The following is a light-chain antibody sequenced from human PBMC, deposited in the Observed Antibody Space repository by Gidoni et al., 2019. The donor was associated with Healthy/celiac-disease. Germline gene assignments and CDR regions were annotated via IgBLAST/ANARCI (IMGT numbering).Light chain of an antibody. CDR2: GAS. CDR1: QSVSSSY. J-gene: IGKJ3*01. Sequence: EIVLTQSPGTLSLSPGERATLSCRARQSVSSSYLAWYQQKPGQAPRLLIYGASSRATGIPDRFSGSGSGTDFILTISRLEPEDFAVYYCQQYGSSPLFPFGPGTKVDIK. CDR3: QQYGSSPLFP. V-gene: IGKV3-20*01.